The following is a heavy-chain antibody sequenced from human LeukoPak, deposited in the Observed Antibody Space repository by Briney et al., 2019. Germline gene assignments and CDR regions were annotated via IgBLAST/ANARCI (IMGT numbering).Heavy chain of an antibody. CDR3: ARVLPDYFDY. CDR2: IKQDGSEK. Sequence: GGSLRLSCTTSGFSFRDYALSWARQAPGKGLEWVANIKQDGSEKYYVDSVKGRFTISRDNAKNSLYLQMNSLRAEDTAVYYCARVLPDYFDYWGQGTLVTVSS. V-gene: IGHV3-7*01. J-gene: IGHJ4*02. CDR1: GFSFRDYA.